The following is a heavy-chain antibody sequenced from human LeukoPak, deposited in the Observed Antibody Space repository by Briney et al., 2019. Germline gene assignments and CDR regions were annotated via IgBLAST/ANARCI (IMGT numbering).Heavy chain of an antibody. Sequence: SETLSLTCTVSGGSISSSNYYWGWIRQPPGKGLEWIGSIYYSGSTFYNPPLKSRVNISLDTSKKQFSLRLSSVTAADTAVYYCVRQDRPQSHFDYWGQGTLVTVSS. CDR2: IYYSGST. CDR3: VRQDRPQSHFDY. CDR1: GGSISSSNYY. J-gene: IGHJ4*02. V-gene: IGHV4-39*01.